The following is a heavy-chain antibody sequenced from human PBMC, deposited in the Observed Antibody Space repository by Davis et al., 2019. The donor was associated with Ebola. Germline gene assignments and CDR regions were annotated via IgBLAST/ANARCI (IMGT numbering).Heavy chain of an antibody. V-gene: IGHV3-23*01. D-gene: IGHD2-8*02. Sequence: PGGSLRLSCAASGFTFRNYAMSWVRQAPGKGLEWVSALSASGFTYYADSVKGRFTISRDYSKNTLYLQMDRLRADDTAVYYCAKDLFWWSASDAWGQGTTVTVSS. J-gene: IGHJ6*02. CDR1: GFTFRNYA. CDR3: AKDLFWWSASDA. CDR2: LSASGFT.